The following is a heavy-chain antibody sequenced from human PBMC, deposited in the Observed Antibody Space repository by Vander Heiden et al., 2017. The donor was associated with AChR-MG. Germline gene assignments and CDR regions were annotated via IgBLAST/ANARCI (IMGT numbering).Heavy chain of an antibody. D-gene: IGHD2-15*01. V-gene: IGHV2-5*01. Sequence: QITLKESGPTLVKPTQTLTLTCIFSGFSLSTSGVGVGWIRQPPGKALEWLALIYWNDDKLYSPSLKSRVTITKDTSKNQVVLTMTNMDPVDTATYYCAQRRQRSIAATAFDPWGQGTLVTVSS. J-gene: IGHJ5*02. CDR2: IYWNDDK. CDR1: GFSLSTSGVG. CDR3: AQRRQRSIAATAFDP.